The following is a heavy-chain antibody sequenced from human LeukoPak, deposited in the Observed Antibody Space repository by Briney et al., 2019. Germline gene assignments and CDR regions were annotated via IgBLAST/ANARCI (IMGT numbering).Heavy chain of an antibody. D-gene: IGHD5-12*01. CDR1: GGSISSSSYY. Sequence: SETLSLTCTVSGGSISSSSYYWGWIRQPPGKGLEWIGSIYYSGSTYYNPSLKSRVTISVDTSKNQFSLKLSSVTAADTAVYYRARVPGYSGYDRGGYWGQGTLVTVSS. J-gene: IGHJ4*02. V-gene: IGHV4-39*07. CDR2: IYYSGST. CDR3: ARVPGYSGYDRGGY.